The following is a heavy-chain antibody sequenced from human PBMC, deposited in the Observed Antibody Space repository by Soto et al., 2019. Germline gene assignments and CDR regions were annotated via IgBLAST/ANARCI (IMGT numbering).Heavy chain of an antibody. Sequence: EVQLVESGGGLVQPGGSLRLSCVASEFTFGNYWMSWVRQAPGEGLEWVANIKKDGSEKYYVDSVKGRFSISRDNAKNSMYLQMNSLRAEDTAVYYCARVVWWTEDNVGIPAAIDYWGQGTRVTVSS. D-gene: IGHD2-2*01. CDR2: IKKDGSEK. CDR1: EFTFGNYW. J-gene: IGHJ4*02. V-gene: IGHV3-7*01. CDR3: ARVVWWTEDNVGIPAAIDY.